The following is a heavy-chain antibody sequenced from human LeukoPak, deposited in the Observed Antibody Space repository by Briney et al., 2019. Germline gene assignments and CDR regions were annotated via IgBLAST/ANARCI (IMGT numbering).Heavy chain of an antibody. CDR1: GGSISSSNW. CDR3: ARTDYGDYYYYYMDV. Sequence: SGTLSLTCAVSGGSISSSNWWNWVRQPPGKGLEWIGSIYYSGSTYYNPSLKSRVTISVDTSKNQFSLKLSSVTAADTAVYYCARTDYGDYYYYYMDVWGKGTTVTVSS. J-gene: IGHJ6*03. V-gene: IGHV4-4*02. D-gene: IGHD4-17*01. CDR2: IYYSGST.